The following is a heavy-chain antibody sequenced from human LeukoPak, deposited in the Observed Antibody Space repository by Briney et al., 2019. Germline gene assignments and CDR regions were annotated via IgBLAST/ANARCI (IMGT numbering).Heavy chain of an antibody. D-gene: IGHD2-15*01. CDR2: ITSSSRTI. CDR1: GFPFSSYG. J-gene: IGHJ4*02. CDR3: ARDLSAGGSFDC. Sequence: GGSLRLSCAASGFPFSSYGMNWVRQAPGKGLEWVSYITSSSRTIYYADSVKGRFTISRDNAKNSLYLQMNSLRAEDTAVYYCARDLSAGGSFDCWGQGTLVTVSS. V-gene: IGHV3-48*01.